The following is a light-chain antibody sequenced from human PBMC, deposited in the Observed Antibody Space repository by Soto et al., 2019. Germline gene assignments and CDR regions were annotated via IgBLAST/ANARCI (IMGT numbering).Light chain of an antibody. CDR2: GAS. V-gene: IGKV3D-20*02. CDR3: QHRSNWPPTIT. Sequence: EIVLTQSPGTLSLSPGEGASLSRMASRSVRRCAFAWYRQKPGQAPGLLIYGASKRATGTSDRFSGSGAGTDFTLTISSLEPEDFAVYYCQHRSNWPPTITFGQVTRLAIK. J-gene: IGKJ5*01. CDR1: RSVRRC.